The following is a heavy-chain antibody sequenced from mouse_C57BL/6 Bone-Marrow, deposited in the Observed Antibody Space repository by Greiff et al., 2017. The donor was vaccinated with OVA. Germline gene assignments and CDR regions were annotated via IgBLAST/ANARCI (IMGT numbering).Heavy chain of an antibody. Sequence: EVMLVESGGGLVKPGGSLKLSCAASGFTFSSYAMSWVRQTPEKRLEWVATISDGGSYTYYPDNVKGRFTISRDNAKNNLYLQMSHLKSEDTAMYYCARDLWAYYYAMDYWGQGTSVTVSS. CDR1: GFTFSSYA. V-gene: IGHV5-4*01. D-gene: IGHD6-2*01. J-gene: IGHJ4*01. CDR3: ARDLWAYYYAMDY. CDR2: ISDGGSYT.